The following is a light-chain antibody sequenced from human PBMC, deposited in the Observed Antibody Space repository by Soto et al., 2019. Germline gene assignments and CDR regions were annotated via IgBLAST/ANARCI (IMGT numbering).Light chain of an antibody. V-gene: IGKV3-20*01. CDR3: QQYGRSPTT. J-gene: IGKJ1*01. CDR2: GAS. Sequence: EIVLTQSPVTLSLSPGERATLSCRASQSVSNNYLAWYQQKPGQAPRLLIYGASTRATGIPDRFSGSGSGTDFTLTISSLEPEDFAVYYCQQYGRSPTTFGQGTKVDIK. CDR1: QSVSNNY.